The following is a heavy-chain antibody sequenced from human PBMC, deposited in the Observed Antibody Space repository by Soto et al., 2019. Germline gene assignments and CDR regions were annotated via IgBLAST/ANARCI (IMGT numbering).Heavy chain of an antibody. CDR3: AREGHCSSTGCPGDY. V-gene: IGHV4-34*01. D-gene: IGHD2-2*01. CDR1: GGSFSGYY. J-gene: IGHJ4*02. Sequence: QVQLQQWGAGLLKPSETLSLTCAVYGGSFSGYYWSWIRQPPGKGLGWIGEINHSGSTNYNPSLKSRVTISVDTSKNQFSLKLSSVTAADTAVYYCAREGHCSSTGCPGDYWGQGTLVTVSS. CDR2: INHSGST.